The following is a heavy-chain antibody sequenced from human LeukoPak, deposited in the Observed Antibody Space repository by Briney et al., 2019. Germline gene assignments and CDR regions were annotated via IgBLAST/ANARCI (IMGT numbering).Heavy chain of an antibody. J-gene: IGHJ4*02. V-gene: IGHV4-59*01. CDR3: AQQCSGSYEPCFDY. CDR1: GGSITSYY. CDR2: IFYSGST. Sequence: PSETLSLTCTVSGGSITSYYWSWIRQPPGKGLEWIAYIFYSGSTTYNPSIKSRVTISVATSKTQSSLKLSSVTAADTAVYYCAQQCSGSYEPCFDYWGQGTLVTVSS. D-gene: IGHD1-26*01.